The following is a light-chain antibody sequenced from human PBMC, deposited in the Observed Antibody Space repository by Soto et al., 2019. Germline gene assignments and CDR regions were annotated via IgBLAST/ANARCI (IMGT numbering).Light chain of an antibody. V-gene: IGKV1-5*01. Sequence: DIQMTGSPSTLYGAEGYRVTITCRASQNISRWLAWYQQKPGKAPKLLXYDASSLQSGVPSRFSGSGGGTEYTLTIPRLHPDDFANYSGQQYFSYSALAFGQGTKVDIK. J-gene: IGKJ1*01. CDR1: QNISRW. CDR3: QQYFSYSALA. CDR2: DAS.